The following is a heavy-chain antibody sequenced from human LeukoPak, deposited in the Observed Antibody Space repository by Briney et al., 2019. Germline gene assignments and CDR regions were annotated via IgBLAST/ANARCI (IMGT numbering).Heavy chain of an antibody. J-gene: IGHJ4*02. CDR2: IYYSGNT. CDR3: ARQVPLLYYYDSSGYFDY. CDR1: GDSISSSSYY. V-gene: IGHV4-39*01. D-gene: IGHD3-22*01. Sequence: PSETLSHTCTVSGDSISSSSYYWGWIRQPPGKWLEWIGSIYYSGNTYYNPSLKSRGTISVDTSKNQFSLRLSSVTAADTAVYYCARQVPLLYYYDSSGYFDYWGQGTLVTVSS.